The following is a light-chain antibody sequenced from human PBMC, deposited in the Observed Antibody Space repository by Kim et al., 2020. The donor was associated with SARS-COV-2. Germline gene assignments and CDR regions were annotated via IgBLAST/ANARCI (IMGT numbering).Light chain of an antibody. J-gene: IGKJ2*01. V-gene: IGKV1-33*01. CDR3: QQYDNLPT. Sequence: LSASVGDRVTITCQASQDISNYLNWYQQNPGKAPKLLIYDASNLETGVPSRFSGSGSGTDFTFTISSLQPEDIATYYCQQYDNLPTFGQGTKLEI. CDR2: DAS. CDR1: QDISNY.